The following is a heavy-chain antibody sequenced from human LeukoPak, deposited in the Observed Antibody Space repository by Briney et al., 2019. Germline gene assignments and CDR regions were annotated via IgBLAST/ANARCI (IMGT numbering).Heavy chain of an antibody. J-gene: IGHJ5*02. D-gene: IGHD3-22*01. V-gene: IGHV3-48*01. CDR1: GFTFSSYS. CDR2: ISSSSSTI. Sequence: GGSLRLSCAASGFTFSSYSMNWVRQAPGKGLEWVSYISSSSSTIYYADSVKGRFTISRDNAKNSLYLQMNNLRVEDTAVYYCARGLTTTPNWFDPWGQGTLVTVSS. CDR3: ARGLTTTPNWFDP.